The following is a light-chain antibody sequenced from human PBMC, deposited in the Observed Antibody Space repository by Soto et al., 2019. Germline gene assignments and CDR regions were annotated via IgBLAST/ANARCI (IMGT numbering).Light chain of an antibody. CDR3: QQYNSSPWT. J-gene: IGKJ1*01. Sequence: DIQMTQSPSTLSASVGDRVTITCRASQSISSWLAWYQQKPGKAPKLLIYKASSLESGVPSRFSGSGSGTEVTLTISSLQPDDFATYLCQQYNSSPWTFGQGTKVEIK. CDR2: KAS. CDR1: QSISSW. V-gene: IGKV1-5*03.